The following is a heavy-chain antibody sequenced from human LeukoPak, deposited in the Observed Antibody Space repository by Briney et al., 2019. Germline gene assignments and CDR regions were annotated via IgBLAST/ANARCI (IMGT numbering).Heavy chain of an antibody. D-gene: IGHD3-10*01. CDR1: GGTFSSYA. CDR3: ARETNAYYYGSGSSN. CDR2: IIPIFGTA. J-gene: IGHJ4*02. Sequence: GASVKVSCKASGGTFSSYAISWVRQAPGQGLEWMGGIIPIFGTANYAQKFQGRVTITADKSTSTAHMELSSLRSEDTAVYYCARETNAYYYGSGSSNWGQGTLVTVSS. V-gene: IGHV1-69*06.